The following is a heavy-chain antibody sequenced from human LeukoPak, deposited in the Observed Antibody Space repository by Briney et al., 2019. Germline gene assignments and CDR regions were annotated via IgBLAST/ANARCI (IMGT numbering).Heavy chain of an antibody. J-gene: IGHJ4*02. D-gene: IGHD3-16*01. CDR2: IKHDESEK. V-gene: IGHV3-7*01. CDR3: TRRLDD. Sequence: PGGSLRLSCAASGFSFNSDWMDWVRQAPGKGMEWEANIKHDESEKNYLDSVKGRFTISRDNAQNSLYLQMNGLRVEDTAVYYCTRRLDDWGQGTLVTVSS. CDR1: GFSFNSDW.